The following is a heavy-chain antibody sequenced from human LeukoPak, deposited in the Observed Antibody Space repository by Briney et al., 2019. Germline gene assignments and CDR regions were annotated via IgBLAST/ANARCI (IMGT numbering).Heavy chain of an antibody. CDR3: ARALTTVTFNWFDP. Sequence: SETLSLTCTVSGGSISTYYWSWIRQPPGKGLEWIGNIYYSGSTNYNPSLKSRVSISVDTSKNQFSLKLSSVTAADTAVYYCARALTTVTFNWFDPWGQGTLVTVSS. V-gene: IGHV4-59*08. D-gene: IGHD4-11*01. CDR2: IYYSGST. CDR1: GGSISTYY. J-gene: IGHJ5*02.